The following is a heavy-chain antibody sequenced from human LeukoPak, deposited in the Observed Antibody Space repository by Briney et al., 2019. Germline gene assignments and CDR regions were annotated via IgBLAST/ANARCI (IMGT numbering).Heavy chain of an antibody. J-gene: IGHJ4*02. D-gene: IGHD5-12*01. V-gene: IGHV3-30-3*01. Sequence: LEWVAVISYDGSNKYYADSVKGRFTISRDNSKSTQYLQMNSLRAEDTAVYYCARDLRYSDYWGQGTLVTVSS. CDR2: ISYDGSNK. CDR3: ARDLRYSDY.